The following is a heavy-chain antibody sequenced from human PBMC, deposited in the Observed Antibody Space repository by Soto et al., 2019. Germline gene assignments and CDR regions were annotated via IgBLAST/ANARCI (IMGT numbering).Heavy chain of an antibody. Sequence: ASVNGSCKPGAYTFTSSDINWVRQATGQGLEWMGWMNPNSGNTGYEQKFQGRITLTRSTSINTAYLELSSLSSDFSSVYYCARGASPWGQGTLVTVSS. V-gene: IGHV1-8*01. CDR1: AYTFTSSD. CDR2: MNPNSGNT. CDR3: ARGASP. J-gene: IGHJ5*02.